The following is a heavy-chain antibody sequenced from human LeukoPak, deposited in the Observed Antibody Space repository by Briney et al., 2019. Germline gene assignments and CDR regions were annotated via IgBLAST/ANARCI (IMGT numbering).Heavy chain of an antibody. J-gene: IGHJ5*02. CDR3: AREVQWGEGNNWFDH. CDR1: GGSISSSSYY. Sequence: SETLSLTCTVSGGSISSSSYYWGWIRQPPGTGLEWIGSIYYSGSTYYNPSLKSRVTISVDTSKNQFSLKLSSVTAADTAVYYCAREVQWGEGNNWFDHWGQGTLVTVSS. CDR2: IYYSGST. D-gene: IGHD3-16*01. V-gene: IGHV4-39*02.